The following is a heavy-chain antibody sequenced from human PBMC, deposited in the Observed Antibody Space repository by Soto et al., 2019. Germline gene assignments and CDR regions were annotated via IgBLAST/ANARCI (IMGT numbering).Heavy chain of an antibody. J-gene: IGHJ4*02. D-gene: IGHD5-12*01. CDR1: GFTFSSYA. V-gene: IGHV3-23*01. CDR3: AKDPRTHSGYDTGYFDY. Sequence: EVQLLESGGGLVQPGGSLRLSCAASGFTFSSYAMSWVRQAPGKGLEWVSAISGSGGSTYYADSVKGRFTISRDNSKNPLYLQMNSLRAEDTAVYYCAKDPRTHSGYDTGYFDYWGQGTLVTVSS. CDR2: ISGSGGST.